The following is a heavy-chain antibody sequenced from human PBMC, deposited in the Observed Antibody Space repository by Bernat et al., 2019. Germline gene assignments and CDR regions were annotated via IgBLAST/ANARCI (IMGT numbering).Heavy chain of an antibody. J-gene: IGHJ4*02. D-gene: IGHD3-9*01. V-gene: IGHV3-30-3*01. CDR3: ARGDILTGYREDY. CDR1: GFTFSAYA. CDR2: ISNDGNNK. Sequence: VQLVESGGGLVQPGGSLRLSCAASGFTFSAYAMHWVRQAPGMGLEWVAVISNDGNNKYCADSVKGRFTISRDNAKNSLYLQMNSLRAEDTAVYYCARGDILTGYREDYWGQGTLVTVSS.